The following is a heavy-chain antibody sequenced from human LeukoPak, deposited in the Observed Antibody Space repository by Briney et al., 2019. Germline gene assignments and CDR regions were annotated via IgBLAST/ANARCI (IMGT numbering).Heavy chain of an antibody. CDR2: INHNGNVN. CDR1: GFTFSSYW. V-gene: IGHV3-7*03. CDR3: ARGGGLDV. Sequence: GGSLRLSCAASGFTFSSYWMNWARQAPGKGLEWVASINHNGNVNYYVDSVKGRFTISRDNAKNSLYLQMRSLRAEDAAVYFCARGGGLDVWGQGATVTVSS. D-gene: IGHD3-16*01. J-gene: IGHJ6*02.